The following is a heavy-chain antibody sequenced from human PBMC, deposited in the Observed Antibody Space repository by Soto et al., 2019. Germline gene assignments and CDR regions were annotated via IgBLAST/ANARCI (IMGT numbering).Heavy chain of an antibody. J-gene: IGHJ6*02. D-gene: IGHD6-6*01. CDR3: AREAGGRIAARYNGMDV. CDR1: GYTFTSYG. CDR2: ISAYNGNT. V-gene: IGHV1-18*01. Sequence: ASVKVSCKASGYTFTSYGISWVRQAPGQGLEWMGWISAYNGNTNYAQKLQGRVTMTTDTSTSTAYMELSSLRSEDTAVYYCAREAGGRIAARYNGMDVWGQGTTVTVSS.